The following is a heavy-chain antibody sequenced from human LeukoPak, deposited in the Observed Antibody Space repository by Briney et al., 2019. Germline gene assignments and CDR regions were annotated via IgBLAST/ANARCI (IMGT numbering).Heavy chain of an antibody. CDR3: TTEEVVVINWFDP. Sequence: GGSLRLSCAAAGFTVSSNYMSWVRQAPGKRLEWVGSIKSKTDGGATDYAAPVKGRFTISRDDSKNTLYLQMNSLKTEDTAVYYCTTEEVVVINWFDPWGQGTLVTVSS. CDR1: GFTVSSNY. J-gene: IGHJ5*02. D-gene: IGHD3-22*01. CDR2: IKSKTDGGAT. V-gene: IGHV3-15*01.